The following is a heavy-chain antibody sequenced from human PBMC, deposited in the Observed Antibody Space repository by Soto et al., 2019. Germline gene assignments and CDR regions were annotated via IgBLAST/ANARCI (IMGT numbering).Heavy chain of an antibody. CDR2: MNPYSGNT. V-gene: IGHV1-8*01. J-gene: IGHJ4*02. CDR1: GYTFTTYD. CDR3: AKVEGYDSSGYYYYFDY. Sequence: ASVKVSCKASGYTFTTYDISWVRQATGQGLEWMGWMNPYSGNTGYAQKFQGRVTVTRNTSISTVYMELSGLRPDDTAVYYCAKVEGYDSSGYYYYFDYWGQGTLVTVSS. D-gene: IGHD3-22*01.